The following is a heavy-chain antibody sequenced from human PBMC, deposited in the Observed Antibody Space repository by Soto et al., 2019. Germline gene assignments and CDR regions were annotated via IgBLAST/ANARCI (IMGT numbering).Heavy chain of an antibody. Sequence: GGSLRLSCAASGFTFSISAMGWVRQAPGKGLEWVSAVGGSGGSTYYADSVKGRFTISRDNSKNTLYLHMNSLSAEDTAVYYCAKGQKDCYSTSCYLRFDPWGQGTLVTVSS. CDR2: VGGSGGST. CDR3: AKGQKDCYSTSCYLRFDP. D-gene: IGHD2-2*01. J-gene: IGHJ5*02. CDR1: GFTFSISA. V-gene: IGHV3-23*01.